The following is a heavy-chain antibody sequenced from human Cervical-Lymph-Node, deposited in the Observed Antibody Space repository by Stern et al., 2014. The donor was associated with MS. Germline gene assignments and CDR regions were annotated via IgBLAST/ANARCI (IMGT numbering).Heavy chain of an antibody. D-gene: IGHD6-19*01. V-gene: IGHV3-48*01. Sequence: EVQLVESGGGLVRPGGSLRLSCVASGFTFSNYNMKWVRQTPEKGLEWVAYISSSSSVIYYADSVEGRFTIPRDNAKKSLFLQMDSLRAEDTALYYCARVGTEAVYFYGMDVWGQGTTVTVSS. J-gene: IGHJ6*02. CDR3: ARVGTEAVYFYGMDV. CDR2: ISSSSSVI. CDR1: GFTFSNYN.